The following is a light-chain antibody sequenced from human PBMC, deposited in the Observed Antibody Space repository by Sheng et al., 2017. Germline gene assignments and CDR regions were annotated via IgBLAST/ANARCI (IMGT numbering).Light chain of an antibody. Sequence: EIVLTQSPGTLSLSPGERATLSCRASQTVYDFLGWYQQKPGQPPRLLIYDASIRATGTPARFSGRGYGTDFTLTISSLEPEDFAVYYCQQRHNSLTFGGGTKVEVK. J-gene: IGKJ4*01. CDR1: QTVYDF. V-gene: IGKV3-11*01. CDR3: QQRHNSLT. CDR2: DAS.